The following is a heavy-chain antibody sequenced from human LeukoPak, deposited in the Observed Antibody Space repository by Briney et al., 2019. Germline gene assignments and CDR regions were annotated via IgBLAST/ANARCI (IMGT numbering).Heavy chain of an antibody. J-gene: IGHJ4*02. CDR2: INPNSGGT. CDR1: GYTFTGYY. V-gene: IGHV1-2*02. D-gene: IGHD6-13*01. CDR3: ARVHRRLAAAGY. Sequence: ASVKVSCKASGYTFTGYYMHWVRQAPGQGLEWMGWINPNSGGTNYAQKFQGRVTMARDTSISTAYMELSRLRSDDTAVYYCARVHRRLAAAGYWGQGTLVTVSS.